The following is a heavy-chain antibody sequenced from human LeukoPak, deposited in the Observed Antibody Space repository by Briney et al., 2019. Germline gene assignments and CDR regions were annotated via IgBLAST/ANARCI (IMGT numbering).Heavy chain of an antibody. CDR3: ARNIAVAGRGDYMDV. D-gene: IGHD6-19*01. V-gene: IGHV4-39*01. CDR2: KYYSGST. J-gene: IGHJ6*03. CDR1: GGSISSSRYY. Sequence: TSETLSLTCTVSGGSISSSRYYGGWIRQPPGKGLEWIGSKYYSGSTYYNPSLKNRVTISVDTSKNQFSLKLSSVTAADTAVYYCARNIAVAGRGDYMDVWGKGTTVTVSS.